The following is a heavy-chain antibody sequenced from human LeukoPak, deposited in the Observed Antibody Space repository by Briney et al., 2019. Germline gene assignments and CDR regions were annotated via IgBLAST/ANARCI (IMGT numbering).Heavy chain of an antibody. CDR3: ATSRGSWPDYFDY. CDR1: GFTFSSYS. J-gene: IGHJ4*02. V-gene: IGHV3-21*01. D-gene: IGHD6-13*01. CDR2: ISSSSSYI. Sequence: PAGSLRLSCAASGFTFSSYSMNWVRQAPGKGLEWVSSISSSSSYIYYADSVKGRFTISRDNAKNSLYLQMNSLRAEDTAVYYCATSRGSWPDYFDYWGQGTLVTVSS.